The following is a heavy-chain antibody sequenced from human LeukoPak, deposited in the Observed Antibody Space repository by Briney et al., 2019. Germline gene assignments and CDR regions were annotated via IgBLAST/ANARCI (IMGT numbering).Heavy chain of an antibody. V-gene: IGHV1-18*01. CDR2: FSAYNGNT. Sequence: ASVKVSCKASGYTFTSYGISWVRQAPGQGLELMGWFSAYNGNTNYAQKLQGRVTMTTDTSTSTADLELRSLRSDDTAVHYCAREAAGYSSSWYLPSYYYMDVWGKGTTVTVSS. J-gene: IGHJ6*03. CDR1: GYTFTSYG. D-gene: IGHD6-13*01. CDR3: AREAAGYSSSWYLPSYYYMDV.